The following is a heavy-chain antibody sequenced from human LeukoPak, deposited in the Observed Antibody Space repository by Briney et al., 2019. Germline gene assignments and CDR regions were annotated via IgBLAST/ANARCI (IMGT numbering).Heavy chain of an antibody. J-gene: IGHJ4*02. D-gene: IGHD2-8*01. CDR1: GFTFSSHS. Sequence: GRSLRLSCVVSGFTFSSHSMSWVRQAPGKGLEWVADITREGSAAYYVDSVKGRFSISRDNAKNSLYLQMSSLRAEDTAVYYCAKDWHNGDDPLFDYWGQGTVVTVSS. V-gene: IGHV3-7*05. CDR2: ITREGSAA. CDR3: AKDWHNGDDPLFDY.